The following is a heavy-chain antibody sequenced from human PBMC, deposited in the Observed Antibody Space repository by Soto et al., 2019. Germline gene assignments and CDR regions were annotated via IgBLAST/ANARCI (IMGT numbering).Heavy chain of an antibody. J-gene: IGHJ4*01. D-gene: IGHD4-4*01. CDR1: GFVFNSYS. V-gene: IGHV3-21*01. CDR3: ARGPYRQDFKF. Sequence: EVQLVESGGGLVRPGGSLRLSCVASGFVFNSYSMSWVRQAPGKGLEWVSSISSGSDYIYYADSVKGRFTISRDNAENSLSPQMERLGTEGTAVYYCARGPYRQDFKFRGQGTLGTRSS. CDR2: ISSGSDYI.